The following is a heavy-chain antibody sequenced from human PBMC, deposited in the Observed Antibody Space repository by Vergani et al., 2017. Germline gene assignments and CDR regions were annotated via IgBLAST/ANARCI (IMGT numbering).Heavy chain of an antibody. V-gene: IGHV3-66*02. CDR1: GGSFSGYY. CDR3: ARGFTAHFDY. J-gene: IGHJ4*02. Sequence: VQLQQWGAGLLKPSETLSLTCAVYGGSFSGYYWSWIRQPPGKGLEWVSAIYSGGSTYYADSVKGRFTISRDNSKNTLYLQMNSLRAEDTAVYYCARGFTAHFDYWGQGTLVTVSS. CDR2: IYSGGST. D-gene: IGHD5-18*01.